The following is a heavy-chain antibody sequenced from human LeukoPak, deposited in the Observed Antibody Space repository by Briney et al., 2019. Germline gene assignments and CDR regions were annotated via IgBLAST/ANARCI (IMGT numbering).Heavy chain of an antibody. D-gene: IGHD4-17*01. CDR1: GGSISSYY. V-gene: IGHV4-59*01. CDR2: IYYSGST. CDR3: ARLMTTHAYYYYGMDV. J-gene: IGHJ6*02. Sequence: SETLSLTRTVSGGSISSYYWSWIRQPPGKGLEWIGYIYYSGSTNYNPSLKSRVTISVDTSKNQFSLKLSSVTAADTAVYYCARLMTTHAYYYYGMDVWGQGTTVTVSS.